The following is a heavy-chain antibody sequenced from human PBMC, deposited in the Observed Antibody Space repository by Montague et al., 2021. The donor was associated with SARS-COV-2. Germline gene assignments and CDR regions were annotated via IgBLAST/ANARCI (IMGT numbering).Heavy chain of an antibody. V-gene: IGHV6-1*01. CDR1: GDGVSSNIAA. CDR3: ARDLYWAFDA. CDR2: TKYTSTRYE. Sequence: CAISGDGVSSNIAAWNWIRRSPSRGLEWLGRTKYTSTRYETYAVSVQSRITITADTSKNQFSLHLNSVTPEDTAVYYCARDLYWAFDAWGLGTTVTVSA. J-gene: IGHJ3*01. D-gene: IGHD2-8*02.